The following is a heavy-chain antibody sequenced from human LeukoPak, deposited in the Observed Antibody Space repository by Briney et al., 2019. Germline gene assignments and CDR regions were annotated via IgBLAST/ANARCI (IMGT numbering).Heavy chain of an antibody. CDR1: GGSISGYY. CDR2: IYYSGST. Sequence: PSETLSLTCTVSGGSISGYYWSWIRQPPGKGLEWIGYIYYSGSTNYNPSLKSRVTISVDTSKNQFSLKLSSVTAADTAVYYCARRVVAATNWFDPWGQGTLVTVSS. CDR3: ARRVVAATNWFDP. V-gene: IGHV4-59*01. D-gene: IGHD2-15*01. J-gene: IGHJ5*02.